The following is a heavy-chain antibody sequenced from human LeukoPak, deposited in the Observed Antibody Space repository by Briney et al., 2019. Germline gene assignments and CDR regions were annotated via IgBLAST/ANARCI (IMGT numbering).Heavy chain of an antibody. V-gene: IGHV1-46*01. CDR1: GYTFTNYY. Sequence: GASVKVSCKASGYTFTNYYMHWVRQAPGQGLEWMGIINPSGGSTSYAQKFQGRVTMTRDTSISTAYMELSRLRSDDTAVYYCARDRRNWNDLGAGDGMDVWGQGTTVTVSS. CDR2: INPSGGST. CDR3: ARDRRNWNDLGAGDGMDV. D-gene: IGHD1-1*01. J-gene: IGHJ6*02.